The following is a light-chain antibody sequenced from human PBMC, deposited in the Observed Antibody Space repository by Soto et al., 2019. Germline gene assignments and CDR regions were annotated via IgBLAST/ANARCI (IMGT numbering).Light chain of an antibody. CDR3: QQYNNWPPGVT. V-gene: IGKV3-15*01. J-gene: IGKJ3*01. Sequence: EMVMTQSPATLSVSPGERATLSCRASQSVSSNLAWYQQKPGQAPRLLIYGASTRATGIPARFSGSGSGTEFTLTISSLQSEDFAVYYCQQYNNWPPGVTFGPGTKVDI. CDR2: GAS. CDR1: QSVSSN.